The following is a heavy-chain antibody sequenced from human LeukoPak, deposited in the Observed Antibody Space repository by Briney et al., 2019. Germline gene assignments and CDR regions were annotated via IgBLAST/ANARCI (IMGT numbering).Heavy chain of an antibody. V-gene: IGHV1-18*04. CDR2: ISAYNGDT. CDR3: ARIRNYHLQEAVDI. J-gene: IGHJ3*02. D-gene: IGHD4-4*01. CDR1: GYTFTGYY. Sequence: ASVKVSCKASGYTFTGYYMHWVRQAPGQGIEWMGWISAYNGDTKYAQKFLGRVTMTMDTSTNTVYMELMSLRYDDTAMYYCARIRNYHLQEAVDIWGQGTMVTVSS.